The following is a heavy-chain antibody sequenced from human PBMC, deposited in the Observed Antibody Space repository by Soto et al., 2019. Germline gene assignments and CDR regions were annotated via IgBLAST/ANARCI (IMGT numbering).Heavy chain of an antibody. CDR1: GGSVNGYY. Sequence: KTSETLSLTCAVYGGSVNGYYWNWIRQPPGKGLEWIGEINHTGGTHYNPSLKSRVTMSVDTSKNQFSLRLSSVTAADTAIYYCATRITVFGLLIPPFDPWVQGTQVTVCS. D-gene: IGHD3-3*01. V-gene: IGHV4-34*01. CDR2: INHTGGT. J-gene: IGHJ5*02. CDR3: ATRITVFGLLIPPFDP.